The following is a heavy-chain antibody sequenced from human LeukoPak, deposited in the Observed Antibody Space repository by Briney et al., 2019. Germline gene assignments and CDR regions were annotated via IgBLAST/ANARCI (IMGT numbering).Heavy chain of an antibody. J-gene: IGHJ4*02. CDR3: AREHDGGDPTIGY. CDR1: GGSISSGGYY. D-gene: IGHD2-21*02. CDR2: IYHSGST. V-gene: IGHV4-30-2*01. Sequence: ASQTLSLTCTVSGGSISSGGYYWSWIRQPPGKGLEWIGYIYHSGSTYYNPSLKSRVTTSVDRSKNQFSLKLSSVTAADTAVYYCAREHDGGDPTIGYWGQGTLVTVSS.